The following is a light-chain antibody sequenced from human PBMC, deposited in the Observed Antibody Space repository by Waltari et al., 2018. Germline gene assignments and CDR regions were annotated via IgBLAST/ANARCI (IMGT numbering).Light chain of an antibody. CDR2: EVS. CDR1: TRRVCCYDY. V-gene: IGLV2-14*01. Sequence: QSALTQPASVSGSPGQSITISCTCTTRRVCCYDYVSWYQLHPVNTPKPLIYEVSDRPSGVYDRFTGSMSGNTASLTISGLQAEDEADYYCSSYTSSSTLVFGRGTKL. J-gene: IGLJ2*01. CDR3: SSYTSSSTLV.